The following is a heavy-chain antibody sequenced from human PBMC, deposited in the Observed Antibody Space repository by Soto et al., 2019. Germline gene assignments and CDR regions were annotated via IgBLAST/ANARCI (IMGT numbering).Heavy chain of an antibody. D-gene: IGHD3-22*01. CDR1: GGSISSYY. Sequence: PPEALSLTCTVSGGSISSYYWSWSLQPPGKGLEWIGYIYYSGSTNYNPSLKSRVTISVDTSKNQFSLKLSSVTAADTAVYYCARLGYYDSSGYYVGYWGQGTLVTVSS. CDR2: IYYSGST. J-gene: IGHJ4*02. V-gene: IGHV4-59*08. CDR3: ARLGYYDSSGYYVGY.